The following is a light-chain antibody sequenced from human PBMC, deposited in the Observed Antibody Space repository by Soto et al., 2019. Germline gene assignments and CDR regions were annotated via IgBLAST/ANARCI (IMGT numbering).Light chain of an antibody. Sequence: EIVLTQSPGTLSLSPGERATLSCRASQSVPSKYLAWYQQNPGQAPRLLIYGASNRATGIPDKFSGSGSGTDFTLTISRLEPEDFAVYYCHQYGTSPRTFGQGTKVDIK. CDR1: QSVPSKY. CDR3: HQYGTSPRT. CDR2: GAS. V-gene: IGKV3-20*01. J-gene: IGKJ1*01.